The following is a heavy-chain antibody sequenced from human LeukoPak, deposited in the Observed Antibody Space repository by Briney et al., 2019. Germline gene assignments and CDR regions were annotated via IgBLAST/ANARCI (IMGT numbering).Heavy chain of an antibody. J-gene: IGHJ3*02. CDR3: ARLIFGGNAFDI. Sequence: GGSLRLSCAASGFTFSSYSMNWVRQAPGKGLEWVSSISSSSSYIYYADSVKGRFTISRDNAKNSLYLQMNSLRAEDTAVYYCARLIFGGNAFDIWGQGTMVTVSS. CDR1: GFTFSSYS. V-gene: IGHV3-21*01. CDR2: ISSSSSYI. D-gene: IGHD3-3*01.